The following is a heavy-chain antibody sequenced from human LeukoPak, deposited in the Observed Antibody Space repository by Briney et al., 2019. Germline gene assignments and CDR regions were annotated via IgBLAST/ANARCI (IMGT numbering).Heavy chain of an antibody. J-gene: IGHJ6*02. CDR1: EYTFTSYY. CDR2: INPSGGST. D-gene: IGHD3-22*01. Sequence: ASVKVSCKASEYTFTSYYMHWVRQAPGQGLEWMGIINPSGGSTSYAQKFQGRVTMTRDTSTSTVYMELSSLRSEDTAVYYCARAIKGLLSYYYYYGMDVWGQGTTVTVSS. CDR3: ARAIKGLLSYYYYYGMDV. V-gene: IGHV1-46*01.